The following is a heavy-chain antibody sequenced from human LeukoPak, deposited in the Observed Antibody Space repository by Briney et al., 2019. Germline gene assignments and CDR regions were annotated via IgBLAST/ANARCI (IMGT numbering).Heavy chain of an antibody. V-gene: IGHV4-30-4*08. CDR3: ARSIAAVLSPDY. D-gene: IGHD6-13*01. CDR1: GLTVSSNY. Sequence: LRLSCAASGLTVSSNYMSWVRQPPGKGLEWIGYIYYSGSTYYNPSLKSRVTISVDTSKNQFSLKLSSVTAADTAVYYCARSIAAVLSPDYWGQGTLVTVSS. CDR2: IYYSGST. J-gene: IGHJ4*02.